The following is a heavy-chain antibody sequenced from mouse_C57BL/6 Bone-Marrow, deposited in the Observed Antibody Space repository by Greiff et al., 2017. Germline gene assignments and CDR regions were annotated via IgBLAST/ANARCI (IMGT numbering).Heavy chain of an antibody. D-gene: IGHD1-1*01. CDR3: ARSLYGSSYRGYFDV. V-gene: IGHV1-82*01. Sequence: QVQLQQSGPELVKPGASVKISCKASGYAFSSSWMNWVKQRPGKGLEWIGRIYPGDGDTNYNGKFKGKATLTADKSSSTAYMQLSSRTSEDSAVCFCARSLYGSSYRGYFDVWGTGTTGTVSS. CDR1: GYAFSSSW. J-gene: IGHJ1*03. CDR2: IYPGDGDT.